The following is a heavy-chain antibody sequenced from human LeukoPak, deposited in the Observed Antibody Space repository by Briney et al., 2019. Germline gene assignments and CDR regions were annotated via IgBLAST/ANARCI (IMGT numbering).Heavy chain of an antibody. J-gene: IGHJ6*03. CDR2: IYYSGTT. Sequence: SETLSLTCTVSGGSISTYFWSWVRQPPGKGLEWIGYIYYSGTTKYNPSLKSRVTISVDTSKNQFSLNLSSVTAADTAVYYCARGYSFPYYYMDVWGKGTTVTVSS. V-gene: IGHV4-59*01. CDR3: ARGYSFPYYYMDV. CDR1: GGSISTYF. D-gene: IGHD2-2*02.